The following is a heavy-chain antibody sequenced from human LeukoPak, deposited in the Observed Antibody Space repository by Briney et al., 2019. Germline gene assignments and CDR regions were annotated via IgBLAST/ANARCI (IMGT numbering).Heavy chain of an antibody. D-gene: IGHD3-22*01. CDR3: ATGMDNYDGSGYYSYFQH. Sequence: GGSLGLSLAASTFPFSSSAMSWVRQAPGKGLEWVSAISGGGGSTYYADSVKGRFTISRDNSKNTLYLQMNSLRAEDTAVYYCATGMDNYDGSGYYSYFQHWGQGTLVTVSS. V-gene: IGHV3-23*01. CDR2: ISGGGGST. J-gene: IGHJ1*01. CDR1: TFPFSSSA.